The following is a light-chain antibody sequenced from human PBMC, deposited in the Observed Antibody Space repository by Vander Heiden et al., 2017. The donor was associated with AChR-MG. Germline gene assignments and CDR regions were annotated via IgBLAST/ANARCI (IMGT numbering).Light chain of an antibody. CDR2: GAS. J-gene: IGKJ1*01. Sequence: ETVMTQSPATLSVSPGERATLSCRASQSVSSNLAWYQQKPGQAPRLLIYGASTRATGIPDRFSGSGSGTEFTLTISSLQSEDFAVYYCQQYNNWPPVAFGQGTKVEIK. CDR1: QSVSSN. CDR3: QQYNNWPPVA. V-gene: IGKV3-15*01.